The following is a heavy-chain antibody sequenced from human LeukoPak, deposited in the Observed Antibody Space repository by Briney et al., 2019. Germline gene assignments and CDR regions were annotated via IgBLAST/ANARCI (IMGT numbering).Heavy chain of an antibody. CDR3: ARVPRTYNWNYVWFDP. Sequence: ASVKVSCKASGYIFTGYYMHWVRQAPGQGLEWMGWINPNSGGTNYAQKFQGRVTMTRDTSISTAYMELSRLRSDDTAVYYCARVPRTYNWNYVWFDPWGQGTLVTVSS. D-gene: IGHD1-7*01. CDR2: INPNSGGT. V-gene: IGHV1-2*02. J-gene: IGHJ5*02. CDR1: GYIFTGYY.